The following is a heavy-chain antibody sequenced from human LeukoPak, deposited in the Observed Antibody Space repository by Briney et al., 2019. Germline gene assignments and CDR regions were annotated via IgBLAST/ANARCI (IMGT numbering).Heavy chain of an antibody. V-gene: IGHV1-2*02. Sequence: GESLKISCKGSGYTFTGYYMHWVRQAPGQGLEWMGWINPNSGGTNYAQKFQGRVTMTRDTSISTAYMELSRLRSDDTAVYYCARDLPGYYYYYYMDVWGKGTTVTVSS. CDR3: ARDLPGYYYYYYMDV. J-gene: IGHJ6*03. CDR2: INPNSGGT. D-gene: IGHD7-27*01. CDR1: GYTFTGYY.